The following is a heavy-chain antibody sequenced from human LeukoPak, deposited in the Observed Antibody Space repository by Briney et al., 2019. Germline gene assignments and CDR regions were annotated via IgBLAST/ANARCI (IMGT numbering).Heavy chain of an antibody. D-gene: IGHD1-7*01. CDR3: ARPSITGTFSPFDY. V-gene: IGHV4-4*09. CDR2: IYTSGST. CDR1: GGSISSYY. Sequence: PSETLSLTCTVSGGSISSYYWSWIRQPPGKGLEWIGYIYTSGSTNYNPSLKGRVTISVDTSKNQFSLKLSSVTAADTAVYYCARPSITGTFSPFDYWGQGTLVTVSS. J-gene: IGHJ4*02.